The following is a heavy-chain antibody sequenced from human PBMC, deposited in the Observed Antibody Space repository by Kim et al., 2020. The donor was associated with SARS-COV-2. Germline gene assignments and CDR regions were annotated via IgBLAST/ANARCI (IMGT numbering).Heavy chain of an antibody. V-gene: IGHV4-34*01. J-gene: IGHJ5*02. CDR3: ARGAMQWQARSYNWFDP. D-gene: IGHD6-19*01. Sequence: LKSRVTISVDTSKNQFSLKLSSVTAADTAVYYCARGAMQWQARSYNWFDPWGQGTLVTVSS.